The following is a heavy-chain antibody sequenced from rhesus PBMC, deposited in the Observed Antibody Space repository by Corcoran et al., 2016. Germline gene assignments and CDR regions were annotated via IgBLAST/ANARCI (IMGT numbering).Heavy chain of an antibody. Sequence: QVRLQASGPGLVKPSETLSLTCAVSGGSLSGGYYWGWIRPHPAPGGDWIGNILGNTASTYYNPSLKSRVTISKDTSKNQFSLNLSSVAAADTAVYYCARGRLQYLDWLGFAEYFEFWGQGALVTVSS. J-gene: IGHJ1*01. CDR3: ARGRLQYLDWLGFAEYFEF. D-gene: IGHD3-3*01. CDR1: GGSLSGGYY. CDR2: ILGNTAST. V-gene: IGHV4S17*01.